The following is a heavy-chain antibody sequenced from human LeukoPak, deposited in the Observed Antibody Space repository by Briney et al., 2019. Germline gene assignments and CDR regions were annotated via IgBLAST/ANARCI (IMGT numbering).Heavy chain of an antibody. Sequence: GESLKISFKGSGYSFSSYWIGWVRQMPGKGLEWMGIIYPGDSDARYSPSFQGQVTISADKSISTAYLQWSSLKASDTAMYDCATLYGDYLGGYFDYWGQVTLVTVSS. CDR2: IYPGDSDA. D-gene: IGHD4-17*01. CDR1: GYSFSSYW. CDR3: ATLYGDYLGGYFDY. V-gene: IGHV5-51*01. J-gene: IGHJ4*02.